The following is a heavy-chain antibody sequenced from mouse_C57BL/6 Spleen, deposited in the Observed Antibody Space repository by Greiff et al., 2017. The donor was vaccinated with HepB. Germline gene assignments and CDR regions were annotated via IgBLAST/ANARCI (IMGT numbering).Heavy chain of an antibody. V-gene: IGHV14-3*02. CDR1: GYNIKDIY. J-gene: IGHJ2*01. D-gene: IGHD1-1*02. CDR2: TDPANGNT. Sequence: EVQLQQSGAELVKPAASLKLSCTASGYNIKDIYIHWVKQRPEKGLERIRRTDPANGNTKYDPQFQGKATITADTSSNTAYLQLSSLTSEDTAVYYRRLSTVNAWGQGTTLTVSS. CDR3: RLSTVNA.